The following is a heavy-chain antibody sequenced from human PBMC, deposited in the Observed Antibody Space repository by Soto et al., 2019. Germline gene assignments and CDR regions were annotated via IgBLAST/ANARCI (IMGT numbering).Heavy chain of an antibody. CDR3: ATGRSGLYYFDF. D-gene: IGHD1-26*01. CDR2: IFDSGST. Sequence: SETLSLTCAVSGYSISGDYYWGWIRQPPGKGLEWIGNIFDSGSTYYNPSLKSRVTVSVDTSKNQFSLNLTSVSAADTAVYYCATGRSGLYYFDFWGQGTLVTVSS. V-gene: IGHV4-38-2*01. CDR1: GYSISGDYY. J-gene: IGHJ4*02.